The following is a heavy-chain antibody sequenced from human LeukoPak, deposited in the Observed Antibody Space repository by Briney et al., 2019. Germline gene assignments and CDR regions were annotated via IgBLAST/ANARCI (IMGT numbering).Heavy chain of an antibody. CDR2: ISHDGSNK. CDR3: AKERLYSNYGFSYYYYGMDV. Sequence: GRSLRLSCAASGFTFSSYGMHWVRQAPGKGLEWVAVISHDGSNKYYADSVKGRFTISRDNSKNTLYLQMNSLRAEDTAVYYCAKERLYSNYGFSYYYYGMDVWGQGTTVTVSS. V-gene: IGHV3-30*18. J-gene: IGHJ6*02. D-gene: IGHD4-11*01. CDR1: GFTFSSYG.